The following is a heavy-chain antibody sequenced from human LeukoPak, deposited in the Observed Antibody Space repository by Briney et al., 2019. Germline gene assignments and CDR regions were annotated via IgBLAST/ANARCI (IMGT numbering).Heavy chain of an antibody. CDR3: ARTRGGDYGDYLTFFDY. J-gene: IGHJ4*02. V-gene: IGHV1-24*01. CDR1: GYTLTELS. Sequence: ASVKVSCKVSGYTLTELSMHWVRQAPGKGLEWMGGFDPEDGETIYAQKFQGRVTMTTDTSTSTAYMELRSLRSDDTAVYYCARTRGGDYGDYLTFFDYWGQGTLVTVSS. CDR2: FDPEDGET. D-gene: IGHD4-17*01.